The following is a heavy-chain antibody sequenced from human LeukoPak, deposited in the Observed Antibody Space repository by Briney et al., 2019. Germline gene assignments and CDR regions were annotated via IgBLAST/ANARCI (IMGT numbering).Heavy chain of an antibody. D-gene: IGHD6-19*01. CDR3: ARANLRFYSSGWSLDY. CDR1: GGTFSSYA. J-gene: IGHJ4*02. V-gene: IGHV1-8*03. Sequence: GASVKVSCKASGGTFSSYAISWVRQATGQGLEWMGWMNPNSGNTGYAQKFQGRVTITRNTSISTAYMELSSLRSEDTAVYYCARANLRFYSSGWSLDYWGQGTLVTVSS. CDR2: MNPNSGNT.